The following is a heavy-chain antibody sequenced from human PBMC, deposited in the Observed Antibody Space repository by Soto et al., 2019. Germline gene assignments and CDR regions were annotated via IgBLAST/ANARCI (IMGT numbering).Heavy chain of an antibody. Sequence: QVQLVESGGGLVKPGGSLRLSCAASGFTFSDYYMNWIRQAPGKGLEWVSNISSSDNTIYYADSVKGRFTISRDNAKNSLYLQMSSLRAADTAVYYCARDSRPVTLWVQGTLVTVSS. CDR2: ISSSDNTI. V-gene: IGHV3-11*01. J-gene: IGHJ4*02. D-gene: IGHD2-15*01. CDR1: GFTFSDYY. CDR3: ARDSRPVTL.